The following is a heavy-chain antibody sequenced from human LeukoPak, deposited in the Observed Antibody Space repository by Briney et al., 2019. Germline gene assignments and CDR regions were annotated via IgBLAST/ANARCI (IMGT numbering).Heavy chain of an antibody. Sequence: TGGSLRLFCAGSGFTFSHYWMSWVRQAPGKGLEGVANIKEDGSDKYYVESVKGRFTISRDNAKNSLYLQMNSVRAEDTALYYCARDRYSSGWYKDWGQGTLVTVSS. J-gene: IGHJ4*02. CDR3: ARDRYSSGWYKD. CDR1: GFTFSHYW. V-gene: IGHV3-7*01. CDR2: IKEDGSDK. D-gene: IGHD6-19*01.